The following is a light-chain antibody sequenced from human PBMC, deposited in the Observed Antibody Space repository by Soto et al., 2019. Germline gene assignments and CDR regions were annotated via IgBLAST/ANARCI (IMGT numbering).Light chain of an antibody. CDR1: QGISSY. CDR2: AAP. Sequence: AIRMTQSPSSFSASTGDRVTITCRASQGISSYLAWYQQKPGKAPKLLIYAAPTLQSGVPSRFSGSGSGIDFTLTISCLQSEDFATYYCQQYYSYPLTFGGGTKVEIK. V-gene: IGKV1-8*01. CDR3: QQYYSYPLT. J-gene: IGKJ4*01.